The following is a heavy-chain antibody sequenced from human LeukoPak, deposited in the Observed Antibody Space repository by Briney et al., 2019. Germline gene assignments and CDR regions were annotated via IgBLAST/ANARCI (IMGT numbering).Heavy chain of an antibody. CDR3: AKAPRLSYYDSSGLGDYFDY. J-gene: IGHJ4*02. CDR1: GFTFSSYA. Sequence: GGSLRLSCAASGFTFSSYAMHWVRQAPGKGLEWVAVISYDGSNKYYADSVKGRFTISRDNSKNTLYLQMNSLRAEDTAVYYCAKAPRLSYYDSSGLGDYFDYWGQGTLVTVSS. D-gene: IGHD3-22*01. CDR2: ISYDGSNK. V-gene: IGHV3-30*04.